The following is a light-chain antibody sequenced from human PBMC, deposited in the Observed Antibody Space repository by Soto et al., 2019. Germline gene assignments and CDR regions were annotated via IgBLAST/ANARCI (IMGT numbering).Light chain of an antibody. CDR2: GAS. Sequence: EIVLTQSPGTLSLSPGERATLSCRASQTVSTNFLAWYQQKPGQAPRLLIHGASGRASGIPDRFSGSGSGTDFTLTNSRLEAADFAVYYCQLYGNSPRYTFGQGTKLEIK. CDR3: QLYGNSPRYT. CDR1: QTVSTNF. V-gene: IGKV3-20*01. J-gene: IGKJ2*01.